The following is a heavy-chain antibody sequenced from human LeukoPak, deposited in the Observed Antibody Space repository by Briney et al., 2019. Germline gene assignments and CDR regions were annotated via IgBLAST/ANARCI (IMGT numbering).Heavy chain of an antibody. J-gene: IGHJ5*02. CDR2: INPNSGGT. Sequence: GASVKVSCKASGYTFTGYYMHWVRQAPGQGLEWMGWINPNSGGTNYAQKFQGRVTMTRDTSISTAYMELSRLRSDDTAVYYCARSAPRVVVVAATRGWFDPWGQGTLVTVSS. CDR3: ARSAPRVVVVAATRGWFDP. V-gene: IGHV1-2*02. CDR1: GYTFTGYY. D-gene: IGHD2-15*01.